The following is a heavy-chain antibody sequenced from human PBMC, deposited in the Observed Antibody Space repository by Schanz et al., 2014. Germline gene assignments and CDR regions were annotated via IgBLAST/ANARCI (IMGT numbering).Heavy chain of an antibody. Sequence: VQLVASGGGLVQPGGSLRLSCAASGFAVDNYYMSCVRQAPGRGLEWVSYIGNGGVTIYYADSVKGRFTISRDNSKNSLYLQMNSLRAEDTAGYYCAKGRFGELSAFDIWGQGTMGTVSS. J-gene: IGHJ3*02. D-gene: IGHD3-10*01. CDR1: GFAVDNYY. CDR2: IGNGGVTI. CDR3: AKGRFGELSAFDI. V-gene: IGHV3-11*01.